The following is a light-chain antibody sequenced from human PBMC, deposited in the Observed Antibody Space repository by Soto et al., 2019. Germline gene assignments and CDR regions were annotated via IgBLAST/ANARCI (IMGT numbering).Light chain of an antibody. Sequence: QSALTQPASVSGSPGQSITISCTGTSSDGGGYNYVSWYQQHPGKAPKLMIYEVSNRPSGVSNRFSGSKSGNTASLTISGLQAEDEADYYCSSYTSSSTPYVLGTGTKVTVL. CDR1: SSDGGGYNY. CDR2: EVS. CDR3: SSYTSSSTPYV. J-gene: IGLJ1*01. V-gene: IGLV2-14*01.